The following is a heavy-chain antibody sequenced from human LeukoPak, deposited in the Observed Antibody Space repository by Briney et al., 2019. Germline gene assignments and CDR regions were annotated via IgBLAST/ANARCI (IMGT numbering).Heavy chain of an antibody. CDR1: GGSISSYY. CDR3: ARVGYSYGPKAQDV. J-gene: IGHJ6*02. D-gene: IGHD5-18*01. Sequence: PSETLSLTCTVSGGSISSYYWSWIRQPPGKGLEWIGEINHSGSTNYNPSLKSRVTISVDTSKNQFSLKLSSVTAADTAVYYCARVGYSYGPKAQDVWGQGTTVTVSS. CDR2: INHSGST. V-gene: IGHV4-34*01.